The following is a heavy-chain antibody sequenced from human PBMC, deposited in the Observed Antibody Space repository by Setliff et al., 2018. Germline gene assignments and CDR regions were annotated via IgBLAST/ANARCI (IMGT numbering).Heavy chain of an antibody. J-gene: IGHJ4*02. CDR2: VSVSGDNT. CDR3: AGQGPIFGSGLIPGFDQ. V-gene: IGHV3-23*01. CDR1: GLTFNSYA. D-gene: IGHD3-3*01. Sequence: GESLKISWAASGLTFNSYAMSWVRQAPGKGLEWVSSVSVSGDNTYYTDSVKGRFTTSRDNSKSTLSLQMSSLRTEHTAIYFCAGQGPIFGSGLIPGFDQWGQGTMVTVSS.